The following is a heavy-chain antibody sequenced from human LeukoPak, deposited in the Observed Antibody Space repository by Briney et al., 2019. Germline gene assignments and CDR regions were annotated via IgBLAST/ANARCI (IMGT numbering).Heavy chain of an antibody. V-gene: IGHV3-15*01. Sequence: GGSLRLSCTASGFKFSDAWMTWVRQAPGKGLEWLGRIKRGGSTDYAVPVNNRFTISRDDSKNTIYLQINGLKTEDTAVYYCKWERTVYYSLDVWGQGTTVTVSS. J-gene: IGHJ6*02. CDR2: IKRGGST. CDR1: GFKFSDAW. D-gene: IGHD1-26*01. CDR3: KWERTVYYSLDV.